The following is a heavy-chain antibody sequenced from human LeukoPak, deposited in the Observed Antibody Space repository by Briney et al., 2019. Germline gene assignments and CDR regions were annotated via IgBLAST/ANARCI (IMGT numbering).Heavy chain of an antibody. CDR1: GFTVSGDY. Sequence: PGGSLRLSCVVSGFTVSGDYISWFRQAPGKGLEWVSVLYYGVSTFYKDSVKGRFTTSGDNFKNTVYLQMNSLRAEDSAVYYCATDREGDPSAYYLVGGQGTLITVSS. CDR3: ATDREGDPSAYYLV. V-gene: IGHV3-53*01. D-gene: IGHD3-22*01. CDR2: LYYGVST. J-gene: IGHJ4*02.